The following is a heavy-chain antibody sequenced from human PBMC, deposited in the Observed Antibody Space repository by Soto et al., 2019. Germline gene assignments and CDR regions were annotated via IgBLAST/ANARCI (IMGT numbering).Heavy chain of an antibody. D-gene: IGHD6-19*01. J-gene: IGHJ3*02. CDR3: ATSPAQWLVLYAFDI. Sequence: GGSLRLSCAASGFTFSSYAMSWVRQAPGKGLEWVSAISGSGGSTYYADSVKGRFTISRDNSKNTLYLQMNSLRAEDTAVYYCATSPAQWLVLYAFDIWGQGTMVTVSS. CDR2: ISGSGGST. V-gene: IGHV3-23*01. CDR1: GFTFSSYA.